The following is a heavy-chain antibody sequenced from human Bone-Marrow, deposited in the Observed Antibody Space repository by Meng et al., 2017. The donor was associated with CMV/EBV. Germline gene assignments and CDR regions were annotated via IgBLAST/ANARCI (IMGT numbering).Heavy chain of an antibody. CDR2: IYSGGRT. Sequence: GESLKISCAASGFTVSSNYMSWVRQAPGKELEWVSDIYSGGRTYYADSVKGRFTISRDNSKNTLYLQMNSLRAEDTAVYYCARGLFEETWTATYFDYWGQGTLVTVSS. J-gene: IGHJ4*02. D-gene: IGHD3/OR15-3a*01. CDR3: ARGLFEETWTATYFDY. CDR1: GFTVSSNY. V-gene: IGHV3-53*01.